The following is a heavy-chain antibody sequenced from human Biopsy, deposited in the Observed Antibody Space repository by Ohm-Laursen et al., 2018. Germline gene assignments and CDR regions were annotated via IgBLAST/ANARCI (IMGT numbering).Heavy chain of an antibody. J-gene: IGHJ2*01. CDR3: ASAGYNPDWNFDL. V-gene: IGHV4-59*07. CDR2: IYFTGRT. Sequence: SDTLSLTCTVSGGPIDSYYWSWIRQPPGKALEWIGYIYFTGRTCYNPSLKSRVTMSVNTSKKQFSLRLSSVTAADTAVYYCASAGYNPDWNFDLWGRGTRVTVSS. D-gene: IGHD5-24*01. CDR1: GGPIDSYY.